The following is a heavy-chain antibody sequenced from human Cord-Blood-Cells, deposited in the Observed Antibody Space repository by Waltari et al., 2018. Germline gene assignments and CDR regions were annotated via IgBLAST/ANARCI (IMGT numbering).Heavy chain of an antibody. V-gene: IGHV1-2*04. D-gene: IGHD6-6*01. Sequence: QVQLVQSGAEVKKPGASVKVSCKASGYTFTGYYMHWVRQAPGQGLEWMGWINPNSGGTNYAQKFQGWVTMTRDTSISTAYMELSRLRSDDTAVYYWARVEYSSSWRGMDVWGQGTTVTVSS. CDR1: GYTFTGYY. CDR3: ARVEYSSSWRGMDV. J-gene: IGHJ6*02. CDR2: INPNSGGT.